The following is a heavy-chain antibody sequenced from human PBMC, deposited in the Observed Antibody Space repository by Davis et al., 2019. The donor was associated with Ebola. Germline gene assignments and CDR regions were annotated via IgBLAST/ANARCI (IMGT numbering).Heavy chain of an antibody. V-gene: IGHV4-39*01. Sequence: MPSETLSLTCTVSGGSISSSSYYWGWIRQPPGKGLEWIGSIYYSGSTYYNPSLKSRVTISVDTSKNQFSLKLSSVTAADTAVYYCARQADYGSGSYYKYYYYGMDVWGQGTTVTVSS. CDR1: GGSISSSSYY. J-gene: IGHJ6*02. D-gene: IGHD3-10*01. CDR2: IYYSGST. CDR3: ARQADYGSGSYYKYYYYGMDV.